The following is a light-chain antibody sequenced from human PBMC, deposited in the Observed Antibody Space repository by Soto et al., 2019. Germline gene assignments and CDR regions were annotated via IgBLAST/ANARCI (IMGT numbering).Light chain of an antibody. CDR2: VNSDGSH. CDR1: SGHSNYA. V-gene: IGLV4-69*01. CDR3: QTWGTGIQV. J-gene: IGLJ3*02. Sequence: QLVLTQSPSASASLGASVKLTCTLSSGHSNYAIAWHQQQPEKVPRYLMTVNSDGSHRKGDGIPDRFSGSSSGAERYHTITRLQSEDEAYYSCQTWGTGIQVFGGGTKLTVL.